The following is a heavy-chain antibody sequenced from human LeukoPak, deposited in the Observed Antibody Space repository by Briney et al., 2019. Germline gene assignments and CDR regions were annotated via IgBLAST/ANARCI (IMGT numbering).Heavy chain of an antibody. CDR1: GYTFTANY. Sequence: ASVKVSCKASGYTFTANYMHWVRQAPGQGLEWMGWMNPNSGDTNYAQNFQGRVSMTRDTSITTAYMELTRLTFDDTAMYYCVRALPSAGWGQGTLVTVSS. CDR2: MNPNSGDT. V-gene: IGHV1-2*02. J-gene: IGHJ4*02. CDR3: VRALPSAG. D-gene: IGHD6-25*01.